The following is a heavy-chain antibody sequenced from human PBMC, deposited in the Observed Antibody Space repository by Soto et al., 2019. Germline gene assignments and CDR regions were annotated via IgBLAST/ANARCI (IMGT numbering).Heavy chain of an antibody. CDR3: ARGDSTDCSNGVCSFFYNHDMDV. J-gene: IGHJ6*02. Sequence: ASVKVSCKASGYSFTDYHIHWVRQAPGQGLEWLGRINPKSGGTSTAQKFQGWVTMTTDTSISTASMELTRLTSDDAAIYYCARGDSTDCSNGVCSFFYNHDMDVWGQGTTVTVSS. V-gene: IGHV1-2*04. D-gene: IGHD2-8*01. CDR2: INPKSGGT. CDR1: GYSFTDYH.